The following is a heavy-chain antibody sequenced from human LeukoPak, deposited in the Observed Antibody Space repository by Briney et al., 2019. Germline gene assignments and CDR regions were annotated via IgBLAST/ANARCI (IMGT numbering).Heavy chain of an antibody. Sequence: GASVKVSCKVSGYTLTELSMHWVRQAPGKGLEWMGGFDPEDGETIYAQKFQGRVTMTEDISTDTAYMELSSLRSEDTTVYYCATHYGDYVYFQHWGQGTLVTVSS. CDR1: GYTLTELS. CDR2: FDPEDGET. V-gene: IGHV1-24*01. J-gene: IGHJ1*01. CDR3: ATHYGDYVYFQH. D-gene: IGHD4-17*01.